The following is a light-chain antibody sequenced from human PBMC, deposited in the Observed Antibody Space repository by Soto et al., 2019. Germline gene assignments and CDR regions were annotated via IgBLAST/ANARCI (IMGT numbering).Light chain of an antibody. CDR1: SSDVGGYNY. CDR3: SSYAGSSNV. J-gene: IGLJ1*01. CDR2: EVN. Sequence: QSALAKPPSASGSPGQSVAISCTGTSSDVGGYNYVSWYQQHPGKAPKLMIYEVNKRPSGVPDRLSGSKSGNTASPTVSGLQAEDEADYYCSSYAGSSNVFGTGTKVTVL. V-gene: IGLV2-8*01.